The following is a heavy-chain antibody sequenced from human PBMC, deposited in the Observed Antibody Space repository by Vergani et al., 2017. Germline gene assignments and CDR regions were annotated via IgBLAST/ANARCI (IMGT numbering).Heavy chain of an antibody. Sequence: EVNLLESGGGLVQPGGSVRLSCEDSGFTFSSFAMSWVRQAPGKGLEWVAAISDTGSVTYHADPVKGRFTISRDNSKNTLYLQMDNLRAEDTATYYCAKDRGYCSSTTCLWALDGWGQGTLVTVSS. CDR1: GFTFSSFA. D-gene: IGHD2-2*01. CDR3: AKDRGYCSSTTCLWALDG. V-gene: IGHV3-23*01. CDR2: ISDTGSVT. J-gene: IGHJ4*02.